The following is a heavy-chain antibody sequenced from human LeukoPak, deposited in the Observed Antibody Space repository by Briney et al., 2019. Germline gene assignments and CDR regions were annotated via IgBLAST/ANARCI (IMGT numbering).Heavy chain of an antibody. Sequence: SETLTLTCTVSGASVVTNSPYWAWIRQSPGKGPEWIGSVYYSGSIYYNPSLKSRVTLSIDTSNHQFSLRLSSVTAADTAVYYCARHRGSWSSSIPFDHWGQGTLVTVSS. D-gene: IGHD3-10*01. CDR3: ARHRGSWSSSIPFDH. CDR2: VYYSGSI. J-gene: IGHJ4*02. V-gene: IGHV4-39*01. CDR1: GASVVTNSPY.